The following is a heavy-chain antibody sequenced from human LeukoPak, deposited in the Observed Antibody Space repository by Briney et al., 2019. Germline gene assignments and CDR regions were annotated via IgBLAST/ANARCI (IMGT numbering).Heavy chain of an antibody. Sequence: SEALSLTCAVYGGSFNGLYWTWVRQPPGKDLVWIGEINYSGRTNYNPSLESRVTISVDASKNQFSLKSSSVTAADTAVYYCARSSGHYEGYGLDVWGQGTTVTVSS. CDR3: ARSSGHYEGYGLDV. CDR1: GGSFNGLY. CDR2: INYSGRT. D-gene: IGHD6-19*01. V-gene: IGHV4-34*01. J-gene: IGHJ6*02.